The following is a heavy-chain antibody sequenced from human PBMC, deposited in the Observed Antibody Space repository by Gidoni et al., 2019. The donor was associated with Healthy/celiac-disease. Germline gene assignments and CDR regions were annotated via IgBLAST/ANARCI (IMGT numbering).Heavy chain of an antibody. CDR1: GGSISSYY. CDR3: ARELGYSSSWYEVWFDP. CDR2: IYYSGST. J-gene: IGHJ5*02. Sequence: QVQLQESGPGLVKPSETLSLTCTVSGGSISSYYWSWIRQPPGKGLEWIGYIYYSGSTNYNPSLKSRVTISVDTSKNQFSLKLSSVTAADTAVYYCARELGYSSSWYEVWFDPWGQGTLVTVSS. D-gene: IGHD6-13*01. V-gene: IGHV4-59*01.